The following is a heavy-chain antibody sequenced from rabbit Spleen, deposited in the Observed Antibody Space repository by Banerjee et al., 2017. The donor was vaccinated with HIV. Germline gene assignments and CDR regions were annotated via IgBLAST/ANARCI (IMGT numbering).Heavy chain of an antibody. J-gene: IGHJ4*01. V-gene: IGHV1S40*01. D-gene: IGHD2-1*01. CDR1: GFSFSDYYY. CDR2: IYTGGSGGI. CDR3: GTYVDYDGDFNL. Sequence: QSLEESGGDLVKPGASLTLTCTASGFSFSDYYYIYWVRQAPGKGLEWIGCIYTGGSGGIYYASWARGRFTISKTSSTTVPLQMTSLTAADTATYFCGTYVDYDGDFNLWGQGTLVTVS.